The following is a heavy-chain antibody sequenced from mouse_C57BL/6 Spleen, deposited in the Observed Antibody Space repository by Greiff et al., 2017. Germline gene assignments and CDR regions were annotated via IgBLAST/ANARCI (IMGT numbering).Heavy chain of an antibody. V-gene: IGHV1-55*01. D-gene: IGHD1-1*01. CDR2: IYPGSGST. Sequence: VQLQQPGAELVKPGASVKMSCKASGYTFTSYWITWVKQRPGQGLEWIGDIYPGSGSTNYNEKFKSKATLTVDTSSSTAYMQLSSRTSEDSAVYSCARRLDYYGSFDYWGQGTTLTVSS. CDR1: GYTFTSYW. CDR3: ARRLDYYGSFDY. J-gene: IGHJ2*01.